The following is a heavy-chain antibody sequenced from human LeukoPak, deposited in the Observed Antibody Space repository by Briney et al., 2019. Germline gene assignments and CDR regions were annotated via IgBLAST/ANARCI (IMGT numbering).Heavy chain of an antibody. D-gene: IGHD4-17*01. CDR1: GYTFSSYA. J-gene: IGHJ4*02. Sequence: ASVKVSCKASGYTFSSYAISWVRQAPGQGREWMGWINTYNGNTNYAQKLQGRVTMTADTSTSTAYMELRSLTSDDAAVYYCARVGYGDYPFDYWGQGTLVTVSS. CDR2: INTYNGNT. CDR3: ARVGYGDYPFDY. V-gene: IGHV1-18*01.